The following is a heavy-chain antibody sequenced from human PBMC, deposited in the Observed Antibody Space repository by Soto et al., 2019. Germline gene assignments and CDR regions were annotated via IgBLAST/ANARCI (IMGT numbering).Heavy chain of an antibody. Sequence: SSETLSLTCAVYGGSFSGYYWSWIRQPPGKGLEWIGEINHSGSTNYNPSLKSRVTISVDTSKNQFSLKLSSVTAADTAVYYCARRVLVRGVISSWFDPWGQGTLVTVSS. CDR2: INHSGST. CDR1: GGSFSGYY. D-gene: IGHD3-10*01. CDR3: ARRVLVRGVISSWFDP. J-gene: IGHJ5*02. V-gene: IGHV4-34*01.